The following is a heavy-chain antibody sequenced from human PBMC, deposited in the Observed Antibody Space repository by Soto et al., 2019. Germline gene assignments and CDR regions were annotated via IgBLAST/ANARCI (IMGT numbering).Heavy chain of an antibody. CDR1: GYSFTSYW. D-gene: IGHD6-13*01. CDR3: ARQLGTAAGPEDYYYYYMDV. CDR2: IYPGDSDT. Sequence: GESLKISCKVSGYSFTSYWIGWVRQMPGKGLEWMGIIYPGDSDTRYSPSFQGQVTISADKSISTAYLQWSSLKASDTAMYYCARQLGTAAGPEDYYYYYMDVWGKGTTVTVSS. V-gene: IGHV5-51*01. J-gene: IGHJ6*03.